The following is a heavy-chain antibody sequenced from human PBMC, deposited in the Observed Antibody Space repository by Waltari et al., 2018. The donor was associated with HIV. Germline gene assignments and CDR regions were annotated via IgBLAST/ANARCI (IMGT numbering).Heavy chain of an antibody. CDR2: ISWNSGVP. J-gene: IGHJ6*02. CDR1: GFTFDDYA. V-gene: IGHV3-9*01. Sequence: EVQLVESGGGLVQPGRSLSLSCTASGFTFDDYAMHWVRQAPGKGLEVVSGISWNSGVPGYPASVKGRFTISRDNAKNSLYLQMNSLRAEDTALYYCTRPSIMGRRNYFYYLALDVWGLGTTVTVSS. CDR3: TRPSIMGRRNYFYYLALDV.